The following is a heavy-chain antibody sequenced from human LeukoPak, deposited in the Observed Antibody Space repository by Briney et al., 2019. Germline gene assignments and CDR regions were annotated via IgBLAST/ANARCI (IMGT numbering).Heavy chain of an antibody. Sequence: GGSLRLSCAASGSTFSSYSMNWVRQAPGKGLEWVSSISGSSSYIYYADSVKGRFTISRDNAKNSLYVQMNSLRAEDTAVYYCARVSVICGGDCFDYWGQGTLVTVSS. CDR3: ARVSVICGGDCFDY. D-gene: IGHD2-21*01. CDR1: GSTFSSYS. CDR2: ISGSSSYI. J-gene: IGHJ4*02. V-gene: IGHV3-21*01.